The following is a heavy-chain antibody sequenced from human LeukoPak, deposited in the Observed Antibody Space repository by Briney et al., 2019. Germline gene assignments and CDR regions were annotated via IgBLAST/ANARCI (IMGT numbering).Heavy chain of an antibody. CDR3: ATPAPDILTGYYFYYYGMDV. D-gene: IGHD3-9*01. V-gene: IGHV1-2*04. CDR1: GYTFTGYY. Sequence: ASVTVSCKASGYTFTGYYMHWVRQAPGQGLEWMGWINPNSGGTNYAQKFQGWVTMTRDTSISTAYMELSRLRSEDTAVYYCATPAPDILTGYYFYYYGMDVWGQGTTVTVSS. CDR2: INPNSGGT. J-gene: IGHJ6*02.